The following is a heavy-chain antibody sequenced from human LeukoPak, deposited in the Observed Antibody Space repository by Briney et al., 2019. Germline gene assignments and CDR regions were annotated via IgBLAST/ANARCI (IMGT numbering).Heavy chain of an antibody. D-gene: IGHD6-19*01. Sequence: SVKVSCKPSGGTFISYAISWGRPAPGQGREWMGRIIPIFGTANYAQKFQGRVTITTDESTSTAYMELSSLRSEDTPVYYCARGLVGYPFDYWGQGTLVTVSS. J-gene: IGHJ4*02. CDR2: IIPIFGTA. CDR1: GGTFISYA. CDR3: ARGLVGYPFDY. V-gene: IGHV1-69*05.